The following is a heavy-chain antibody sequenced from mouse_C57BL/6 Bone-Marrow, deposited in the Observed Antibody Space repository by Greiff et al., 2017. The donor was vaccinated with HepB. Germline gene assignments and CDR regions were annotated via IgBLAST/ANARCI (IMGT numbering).Heavy chain of an antibody. V-gene: IGHV7-3*01. J-gene: IGHJ3*01. D-gene: IGHD2-1*01. CDR2: IRNKANGYTA. Sequence: EVKLMESGGGLVQPGGSLSLSCAASGFTFTDYYMSWVRQPPGKALEWLGFIRNKANGYTAEYSASVKGRFTISRDNSQSILYLQMNALRAEDGATDYCASICYGNSGFAYWGQGTLVTVSA. CDR3: ASICYGNSGFAY. CDR1: GFTFTDYY.